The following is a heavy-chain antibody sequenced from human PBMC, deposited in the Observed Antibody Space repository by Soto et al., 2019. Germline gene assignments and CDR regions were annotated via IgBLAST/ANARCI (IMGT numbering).Heavy chain of an antibody. J-gene: IGHJ4*02. CDR2: INEGGRGK. V-gene: IGHV3-7*05. Sequence: GGSLRLSCAASGFTFSDYAMSWVRQAPGKGLEWVANINEGGRGKYYVDSVKGRFTISRDNANDSLYLQVNSLRAEDTAVYYCARGSSSTWYYFDYWGQGTLVTVSS. D-gene: IGHD2-2*01. CDR1: GFTFSDYA. CDR3: ARGSSSTWYYFDY.